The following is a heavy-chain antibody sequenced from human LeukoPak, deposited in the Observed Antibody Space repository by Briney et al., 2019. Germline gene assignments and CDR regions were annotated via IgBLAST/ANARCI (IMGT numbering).Heavy chain of an antibody. Sequence: GGSLRLSCAASGFTFSSYGMHWVRQAPGKGLEWVAFIRYDGSNKYYADSVKGRFTISRDNSKNTLYLQMNSLRAEDTAVYYCAKDLWELPLGLIRWSFDYWGQGTLVTVSS. J-gene: IGHJ4*02. D-gene: IGHD1-26*01. V-gene: IGHV3-30*02. CDR1: GFTFSSYG. CDR2: IRYDGSNK. CDR3: AKDLWELPLGLIRWSFDY.